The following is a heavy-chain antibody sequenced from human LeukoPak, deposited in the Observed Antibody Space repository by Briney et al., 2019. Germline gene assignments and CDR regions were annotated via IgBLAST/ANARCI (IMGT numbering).Heavy chain of an antibody. D-gene: IGHD3-3*01. J-gene: IGHJ6*02. CDR1: GYTFTSYG. V-gene: IGHV1-18*01. Sequence: PWASVKVSCKASGYTFTSYGISWVRQAPGQGLEWMGWISAYNGNTNYAQKLQGRVTMTTDTSTSTVYMELSSLRSEDTAVYYCAREIPDVLRFLEWLGYGMDVWGQGTTVTISS. CDR2: ISAYNGNT. CDR3: AREIPDVLRFLEWLGYGMDV.